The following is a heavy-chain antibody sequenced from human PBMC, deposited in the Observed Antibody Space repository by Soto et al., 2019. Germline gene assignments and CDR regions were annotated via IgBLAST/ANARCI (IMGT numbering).Heavy chain of an antibody. CDR3: SKGSGPRNYNYMDV. CDR2: ISWNSGSI. Sequence: GGSLRLSCAASGFTFDDYAMHWVRQAPGKGLEWVSGISWNSGSIGYADSVKGRFTISRDNAKNSLYLQMNSLRAEDTALYYCSKGSGPRNYNYMDVWGKGTTVTVSS. CDR1: GFTFDDYA. V-gene: IGHV3-9*01. D-gene: IGHD3-10*01. J-gene: IGHJ6*03.